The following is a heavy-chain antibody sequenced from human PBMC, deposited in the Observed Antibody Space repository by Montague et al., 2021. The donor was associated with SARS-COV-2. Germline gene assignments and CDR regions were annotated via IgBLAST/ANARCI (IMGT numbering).Heavy chain of an antibody. D-gene: IGHD5-18*01. CDR3: SRGSYGPDALDI. V-gene: IGHV4-59*01. CDR1: GGSISSYY. J-gene: IGHJ3*02. Sequence: SETLSLTCTVSGGSISSYYWSWIRQPPGKGLEWIGYIYYSGSTNYNPSLKSRVTISLDTSKTQYSLTLNSVTAADTAVYYCSRGSYGPDALDIWGQGTTVTVSS. CDR2: IYYSGST.